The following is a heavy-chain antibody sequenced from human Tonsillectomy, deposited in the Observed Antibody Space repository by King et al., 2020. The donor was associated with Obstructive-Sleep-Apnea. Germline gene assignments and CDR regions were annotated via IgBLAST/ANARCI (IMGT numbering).Heavy chain of an antibody. J-gene: IGHJ4*02. CDR3: ARGGWYYFDY. CDR1: GGSISSYY. V-gene: IGHV4-59*08. D-gene: IGHD6-19*01. CDR2: IYYSGST. Sequence: VQLQESGPGLVKPSETLSLTCTVSGGSISSYYWSWVRQPPGKGLEWIGYIYYSGSTNYNPSLKSRVTISVDTSKNQFSLILSSVTAADTAVYYCARGGWYYFDYWGQGTLVTVSS.